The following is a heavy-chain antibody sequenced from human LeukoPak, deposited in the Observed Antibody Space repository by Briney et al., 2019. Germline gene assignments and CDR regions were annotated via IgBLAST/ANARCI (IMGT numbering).Heavy chain of an antibody. D-gene: IGHD5-18*01. CDR3: ARQQQQLWYD. J-gene: IGHJ4*02. Sequence: GGSLRLSCAASGFTFSCYEMNGGRQAPGKGLEWVSYISSSAGTTYYADSVKGRFTISRDNAKNSLYLQMNSLRAEDTAVYFCARQQQQLWYDWGQGTLVTVSS. V-gene: IGHV3-48*03. CDR2: ISSSAGTT. CDR1: GFTFSCYE.